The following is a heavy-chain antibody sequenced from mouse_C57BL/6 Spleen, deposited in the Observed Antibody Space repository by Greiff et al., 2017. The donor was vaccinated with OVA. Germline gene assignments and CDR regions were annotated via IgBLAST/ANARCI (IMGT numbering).Heavy chain of an antibody. V-gene: IGHV2-2*01. D-gene: IGHD1-1*01. CDR1: GFSLTSYG. Sequence: VKLMESGPGLVQPSQSLSITCTVSGFSLTSYGVHWVRQSPGKGLEWLGVIWSGGSTDYNAAFISRLSISKDNSKSQVFFKMNSLQADDTAIYYCARNSYYYGSSFYWYFDVWGTGTTVTVSS. CDR3: ARNSYYYGSSFYWYFDV. CDR2: IWSGGST. J-gene: IGHJ1*03.